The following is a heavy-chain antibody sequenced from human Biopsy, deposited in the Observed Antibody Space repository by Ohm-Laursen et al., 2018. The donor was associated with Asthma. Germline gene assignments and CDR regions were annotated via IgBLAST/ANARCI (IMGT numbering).Heavy chain of an antibody. J-gene: IGHJ4*02. CDR2: IKTEFGNT. CDR1: GGTFNTYV. Sequence: SSEKVSCKSLGGTFNTYVIGWARQAPGQGLEWLGGIKTEFGNTNYPQKFQDRVTITADDSTSTVYMELSSMRSEDTAVYYCARKAGSCISRTCYSLDFWGQGTLVTVSS. V-gene: IGHV1-69*01. D-gene: IGHD2-2*01. CDR3: ARKAGSCISRTCYSLDF.